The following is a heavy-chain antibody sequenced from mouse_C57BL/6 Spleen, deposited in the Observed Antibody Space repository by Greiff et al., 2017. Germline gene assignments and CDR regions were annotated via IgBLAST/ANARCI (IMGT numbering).Heavy chain of an antibody. D-gene: IGHD1-1*01. J-gene: IGHJ4*01. CDR2: IDPSDSYT. CDR1: GYTFTSYW. V-gene: IGHV1-50*01. Sequence: QVQLQQPGAELVKPGASVKLSCKASGYTFTSYWMQWVKQRPGQGLEWIGEIDPSDSYTNYNQKFKGKATLTVDTSSSTAYMQLSSLTSEDSAVYYCARGRSPDYWGQGTSVTVSS. CDR3: ARGRSPDY.